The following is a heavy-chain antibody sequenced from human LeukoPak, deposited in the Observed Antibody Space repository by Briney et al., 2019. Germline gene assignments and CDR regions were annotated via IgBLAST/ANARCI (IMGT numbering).Heavy chain of an antibody. V-gene: IGHV3-21*01. CDR2: ISSSSSYI. D-gene: IGHD6-13*01. CDR3: ARDQGIAAAGTGY. J-gene: IGHJ4*02. CDR1: GFTFSSYS. Sequence: GGSLRLSCAASGFTFSSYSMNWVRQAPGKGLEWVSSISSSSSYIYYADSVKGRFTISRDNAKNSLYLQMNSLRAEDTAVYYCARDQGIAAAGTGYWGQGTLVTVSS.